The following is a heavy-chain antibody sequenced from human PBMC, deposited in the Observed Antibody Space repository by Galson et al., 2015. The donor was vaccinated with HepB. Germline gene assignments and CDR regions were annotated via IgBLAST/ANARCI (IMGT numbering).Heavy chain of an antibody. D-gene: IGHD4-17*01. CDR3: ARHDYGESEIDY. CDR2: IYYSGST. V-gene: IGHV4-59*01. Sequence: QVRLQESGPGLVKPSETLSLTCTVSGGSISGYYWSWIRQPPGKGLEWIGDIYYSGSTKYNPSLKSRVTISVDTSRNQFSLKLSSVTAADTAIYYCARHDYGESEIDYWGQGALVTVSS. J-gene: IGHJ4*02. CDR1: GGSISGYY.